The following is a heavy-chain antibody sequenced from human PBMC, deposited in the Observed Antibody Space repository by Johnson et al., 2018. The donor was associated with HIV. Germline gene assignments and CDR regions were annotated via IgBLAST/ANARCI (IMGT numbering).Heavy chain of an antibody. J-gene: IGHJ3*02. D-gene: IGHD3-10*01. V-gene: IGHV3-30*02. Sequence: QVQLVESGGGVVKPGGSLRLSCAASGFTFSSYGMHWVRQAPGKGLEWVAFIRYDGNNKYYADSMKGRFNISRDSSKQSLYLQMNRLRPEDTALYFCAKDSDAFYYGSGDAFDIWGQGTVVTVSS. CDR2: IRYDGNNK. CDR3: AKDSDAFYYGSGDAFDI. CDR1: GFTFSSYG.